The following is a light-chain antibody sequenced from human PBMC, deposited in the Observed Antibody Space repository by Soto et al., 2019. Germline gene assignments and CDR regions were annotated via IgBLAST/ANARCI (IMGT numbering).Light chain of an antibody. Sequence: EVVMTQSPATLSVCPGERATLSCRASQSVSSSYLAWYQQKPGQAPRLLIYDASSRATGIPDRFSGSGSGTDFTLTISRLEPEDFAVYYCQQYGSSLITFGQGTRLE. CDR3: QQYGSSLIT. J-gene: IGKJ5*01. CDR2: DAS. V-gene: IGKV3-20*01. CDR1: QSVSSSY.